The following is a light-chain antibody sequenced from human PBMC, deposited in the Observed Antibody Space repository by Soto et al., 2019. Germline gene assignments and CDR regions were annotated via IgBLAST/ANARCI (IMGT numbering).Light chain of an antibody. CDR3: GTWDSSLSAWV. J-gene: IGLJ3*02. CDR1: SSNIGNNY. V-gene: IGLV1-51*01. CDR2: DNN. Sequence: QSVLTQPPSVSAAPGQKVTISCSGSSSNIGNNYVSWYQQFPGTAPKLLIYDNNHRRSGFPDRFSGSRSGTSATLGITGLQTGDEAEYYCGTWDSSLSAWVFGGGTKLTVL.